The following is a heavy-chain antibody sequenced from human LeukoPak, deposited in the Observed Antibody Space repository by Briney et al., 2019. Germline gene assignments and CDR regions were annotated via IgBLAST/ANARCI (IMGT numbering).Heavy chain of an antibody. CDR1: GFTFSDYY. CDR3: ARVSMVATIINY. CDR2: ISSSGTYT. Sequence: GGSLRLSCAASGFTFSDYYMSWIRQAPGKGLEWVLYISSSGTYTNFVDSVKGRFTISRDNAKNSLYLQMSSLRAEDTAVYYCARVSMVATIINYWGQGTLVTVSS. D-gene: IGHD5-12*01. J-gene: IGHJ4*02. V-gene: IGHV3-11*05.